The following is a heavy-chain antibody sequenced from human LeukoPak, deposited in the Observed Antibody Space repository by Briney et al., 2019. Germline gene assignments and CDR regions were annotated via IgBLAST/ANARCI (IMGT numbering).Heavy chain of an antibody. Sequence: EALVKVSCKASGYTFTSYDINWVRQATGQGLEWMGIINPSGANTGYAQKFQGRVTMTRDTSTSTVYMELSSLRSQDTAVYYCAREVGIRGHFDYWGRGTPVTVSS. V-gene: IGHV1-46*01. J-gene: IGHJ4*02. D-gene: IGHD1-26*01. CDR2: INPSGANT. CDR3: AREVGIRGHFDY. CDR1: GYTFTSYD.